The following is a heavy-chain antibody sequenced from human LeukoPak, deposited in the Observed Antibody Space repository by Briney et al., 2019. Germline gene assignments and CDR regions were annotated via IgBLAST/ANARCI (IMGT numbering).Heavy chain of an antibody. J-gene: IGHJ4*02. Sequence: GGSLRLSCAASGFTFSGSAFHWVRQASGKGLEWVGRIRSEAYSYATSYAASLRGRFTISRDDSKNTAYLQMNSLRAEDTAVYYCARGDDYGGTFDYWGQGTLVTVSS. CDR3: ARGDDYGGTFDY. CDR2: IRSEAYSYAT. CDR1: GFTFSGSA. D-gene: IGHD4-23*01. V-gene: IGHV3-73*01.